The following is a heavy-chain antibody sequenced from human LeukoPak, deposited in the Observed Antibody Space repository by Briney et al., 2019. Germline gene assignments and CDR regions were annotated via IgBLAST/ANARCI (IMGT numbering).Heavy chain of an antibody. V-gene: IGHV4-34*01. CDR1: GGSFSGYY. D-gene: IGHD2-2*01. J-gene: IGHJ6*03. CDR3: ATLRRVVPAAKNYMDV. Sequence: SETLSLTCAVYGGSFSGYYWSWIRQPPGKGLEWIGEINHSGSTNYNPSLKSRVTISVDTSKNQFSLKLSSVTAADTAVYYCATLRRVVPAAKNYMDVWGKGTTVTISS. CDR2: INHSGST.